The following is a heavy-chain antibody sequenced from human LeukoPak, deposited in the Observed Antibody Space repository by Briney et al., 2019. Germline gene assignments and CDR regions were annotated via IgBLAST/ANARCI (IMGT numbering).Heavy chain of an antibody. CDR2: ISGSGGST. D-gene: IGHD1-26*01. CDR1: GFTFNCA. Sequence: PGGSLRLSCAASGFTFNCAMSWVRQAPGKGLEWVSSISGSGGSTYYADSVKGRFTISRDNSKNTLYLQMNSLRAEDTAVYYCAKGQSGTYPXVXFXXXXQGTLXXX. V-gene: IGHV3-23*01. CDR3: AKGQSGTYPXVXFXX. J-gene: IGHJ4*02.